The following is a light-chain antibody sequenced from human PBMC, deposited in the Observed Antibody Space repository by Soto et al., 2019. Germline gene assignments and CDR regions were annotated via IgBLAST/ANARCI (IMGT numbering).Light chain of an antibody. J-gene: IGLJ3*02. CDR1: SSNIGAGYD. CDR2: ANK. CDR3: QSYDSSLSGSL. Sequence: QSVLTQPPSVSGAPGQRVTISCTGSSSNIGAGYDVHWYQHLPGKAPKLLIYANKNRPSGVPDRFSGSKSGTSASLAITGLQAEDEADYYCQSYDSSLSGSLFGGGTKVTVL. V-gene: IGLV1-40*01.